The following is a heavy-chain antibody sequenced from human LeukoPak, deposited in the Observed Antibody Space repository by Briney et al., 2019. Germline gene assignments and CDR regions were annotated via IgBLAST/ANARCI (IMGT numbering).Heavy chain of an antibody. CDR2: IWYDGSNK. D-gene: IGHD3-3*01. V-gene: IGHV3-33*01. CDR3: AREFRPRFYYYYGMDV. J-gene: IGHJ6*02. CDR1: GFTFSSYG. Sequence: GGSLRLSCAASGFTFSSYGMHWVRQAPGKGLEWVAVIWYDGSNKYYADSVKGRFTISRDNSKNTLYLQMNSLRAEDTAVYYCAREFRPRFYYYYGMDVWGQGTTATVSS.